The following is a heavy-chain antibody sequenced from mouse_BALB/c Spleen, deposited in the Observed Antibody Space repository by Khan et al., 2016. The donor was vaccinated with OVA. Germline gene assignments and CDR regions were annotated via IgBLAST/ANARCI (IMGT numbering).Heavy chain of an antibody. Sequence: QVQLKQSGPELVKPGASVRISCKASGYIFTSYYINWVKQRPGQGLEWIGWIYPGNLNTKYNEKFKGKATLTADKSSNTAYMQLSSLTSEDSAFYFCAREGYYGNYRAWFAYWGQGTLVTVSA. CDR2: IYPGNLNT. CDR1: GYIFTSYY. CDR3: AREGYYGNYRAWFAY. V-gene: IGHV1S56*01. J-gene: IGHJ3*01. D-gene: IGHD2-1*01.